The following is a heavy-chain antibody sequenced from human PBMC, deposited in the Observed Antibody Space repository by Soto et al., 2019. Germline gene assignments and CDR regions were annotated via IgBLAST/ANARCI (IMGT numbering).Heavy chain of an antibody. CDR3: ARQAMVQGVDILNYYYYGMDV. Sequence: SETLSLTCTVSGGSISSSSYYWGWIRQPPGKGLEWIGSIYYRGSTYYNPSLKKRVTISVDTSKNQFSLKLSSVTAADTAVYYCARQAMVQGVDILNYYYYGMDVWGQGTTVTVSS. V-gene: IGHV4-39*01. CDR1: GGSISSSSYY. D-gene: IGHD3-10*01. J-gene: IGHJ6*02. CDR2: IYYRGST.